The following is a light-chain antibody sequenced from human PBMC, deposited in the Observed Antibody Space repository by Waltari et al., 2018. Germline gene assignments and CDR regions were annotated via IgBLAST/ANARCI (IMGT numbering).Light chain of an antibody. J-gene: IGKJ2*01. CDR2: AAS. CDR3: QQSYSTLYT. V-gene: IGKV1-39*01. Sequence: DIQMTPSPYSLSASVGDRVPITCLSSQSISNYLIWYQPKPVKAPKLLIYAASSLQSGVPSRFSGSGSVTDFTLTISSLQPEDFATYYCQQSYSTLYTFGQGTKLEIK. CDR1: QSISNY.